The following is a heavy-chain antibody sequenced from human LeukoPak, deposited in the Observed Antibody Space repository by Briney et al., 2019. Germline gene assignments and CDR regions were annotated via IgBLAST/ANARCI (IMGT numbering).Heavy chain of an antibody. J-gene: IGHJ5*02. CDR2: FDPEDGET. CDR3: ATDQGDYYDSRGYGWFDP. V-gene: IGHV1-24*01. CDR1: GYTVTELS. Sequence: ASVTVSCTVSGYTVTELSMHWVRQAPGKGREWMGGFDPEDGETIYAQKFQGRVTMTEDTSTDTAYMELSSLRSEDTAVYYCATDQGDYYDSRGYGWFDPCGQGTLVTVSS. D-gene: IGHD3-22*01.